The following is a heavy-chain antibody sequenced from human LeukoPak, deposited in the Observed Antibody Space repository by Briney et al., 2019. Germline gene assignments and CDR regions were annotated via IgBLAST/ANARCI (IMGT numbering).Heavy chain of an antibody. J-gene: IGHJ4*02. Sequence: ASVKVSCKASGYTFTSYAMHWVRQAPGQRLEWMGWINAGNGNTKYSQKFQGRVTITRDTSAGTAYMELSSLRSEDTAVYYCARDKRPEYYYDSSGYYYWGQGTLVTVSS. D-gene: IGHD3-22*01. CDR3: ARDKRPEYYYDSSGYYY. CDR1: GYTFTSYA. CDR2: INAGNGNT. V-gene: IGHV1-3*01.